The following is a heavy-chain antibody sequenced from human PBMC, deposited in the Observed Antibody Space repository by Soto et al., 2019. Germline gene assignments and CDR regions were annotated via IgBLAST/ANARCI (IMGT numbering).Heavy chain of an antibody. CDR3: AKVPYPASWYDA. CDR1: GGTFSSYA. Sequence: SVKVSCKASGGTFSSYAISWVRQAPGQGLEWMGGIIPIFGTANYAQKFQGRVTITADESTSTAYMELSSLRSEDTAVYYCAKVPYPASWYDAWGQGTLVTVSS. V-gene: IGHV1-69*13. CDR2: IIPIFGTA. D-gene: IGHD1-1*01. J-gene: IGHJ5*02.